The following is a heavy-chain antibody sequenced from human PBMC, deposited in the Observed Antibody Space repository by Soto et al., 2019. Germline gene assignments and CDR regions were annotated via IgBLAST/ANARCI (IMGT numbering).Heavy chain of an antibody. V-gene: IGHV4-4*07. CDR2: FSLSGTT. D-gene: IGHD2-8*02. CDR3: ARGMTPPGAPAWYYFDS. CDR1: GASITGTSY. J-gene: IGHJ4*02. Sequence: ETLSLTCTVSGASITGTSYWSWIRQPAGKGLEWIGRFSLSGTTNYNPSLRSRVTMSADVSKSQFSLRLTSVTAADTALYYCARGMTPPGAPAWYYFDSWGQGTLVTVSS.